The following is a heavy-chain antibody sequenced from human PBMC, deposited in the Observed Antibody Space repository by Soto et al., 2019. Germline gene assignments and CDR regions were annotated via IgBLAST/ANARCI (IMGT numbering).Heavy chain of an antibody. CDR2: ISSSGGST. Sequence: EVQLLKSGGGLAQPGGSLRLSCAASGFTFSSYAMTWVRQAPGKGLEWVSTISSSGGSTYYADSVEGRFTISRDNSKNTLYLQMNSLRAEDTAVYYCVKEGSDARTREKCGLVDYWGQGTLVTVSS. J-gene: IGHJ4*02. CDR3: VKEGSDARTREKCGLVDY. V-gene: IGHV3-23*01. CDR1: GFTFSSYA.